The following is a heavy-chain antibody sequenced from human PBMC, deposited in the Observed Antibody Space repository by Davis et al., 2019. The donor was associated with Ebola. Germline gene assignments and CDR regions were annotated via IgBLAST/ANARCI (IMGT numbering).Heavy chain of an antibody. J-gene: IGHJ4*02. D-gene: IGHD2-15*01. CDR1: GYSFTNYW. Sequence: GESLKISCKASGYSFTNYWIVWVRQLPGKGLEWMGVIYPGDSDARYSPSLQGQVTISADKSISTAYLQWSSLKASATAMYYCARRSGGFPNHFDFWGQGTLVTVSS. CDR2: IYPGDSDA. CDR3: ARRSGGFPNHFDF. V-gene: IGHV5-51*01.